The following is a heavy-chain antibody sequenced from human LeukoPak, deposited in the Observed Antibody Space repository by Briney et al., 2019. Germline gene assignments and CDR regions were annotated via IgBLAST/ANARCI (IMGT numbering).Heavy chain of an antibody. Sequence: PGGSLRLSCAASGFTFDDYAMHWVRQAPGKGLEWVSGVSGGGSSTYYADSVKGRFTISRDNSKNMLYLQMNSLRAEDTAVYYCAKDLYTSRYACCFDYWGQGTLVTVSS. V-gene: IGHV3-23*01. CDR1: GFTFDDYA. J-gene: IGHJ4*02. D-gene: IGHD6-13*01. CDR2: VSGGGSST. CDR3: AKDLYTSRYACCFDY.